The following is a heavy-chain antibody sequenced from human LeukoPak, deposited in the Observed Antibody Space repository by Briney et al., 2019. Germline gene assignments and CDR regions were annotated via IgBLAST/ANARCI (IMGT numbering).Heavy chain of an antibody. J-gene: IGHJ6*03. Sequence: SETLSLTCAVYGGSFSGYYWSWTRQPPGKGLEWIGEINHSGSTNYNPSLKSRVTISVDTSKNQFSLKLSSVTAADTAVYYCATRGQSGHHYYYMDVWGKGTTVTVSS. V-gene: IGHV4-34*01. CDR1: GGSFSGYY. CDR3: ATRGQSGHHYYYMDV. D-gene: IGHD3-16*01. CDR2: INHSGST.